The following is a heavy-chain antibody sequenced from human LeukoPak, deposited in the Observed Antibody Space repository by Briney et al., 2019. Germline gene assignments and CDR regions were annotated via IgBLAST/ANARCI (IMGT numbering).Heavy chain of an antibody. Sequence: GGSLRLSCAAPGFTFSSYWMSWVRQAPGKGLEWVANIKQDGSEKYYVDSVRGRFTISRDNAKESLYLQMNSLRGEDTAVYYCARLDRYSSGWSPGGYWGQGTLVTVSS. D-gene: IGHD6-19*01. CDR2: IKQDGSEK. CDR1: GFTFSSYW. J-gene: IGHJ4*02. V-gene: IGHV3-7*01. CDR3: ARLDRYSSGWSPGGY.